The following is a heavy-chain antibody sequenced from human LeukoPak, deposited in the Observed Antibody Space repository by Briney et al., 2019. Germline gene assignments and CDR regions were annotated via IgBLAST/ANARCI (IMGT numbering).Heavy chain of an antibody. CDR2: IIPIFGTA. Sequence: ASVKVSCKASGGTFSSYAISWVRQAPGQGLEWMGGIIPIFGTAYYAQKFQGRVTVTTDESTITAYMELSSLRSEDTTVYYCANFSGSSSLDWFDPWGQGTLVTVSS. D-gene: IGHD6-6*01. V-gene: IGHV1-69*05. CDR1: GGTFSSYA. J-gene: IGHJ5*02. CDR3: ANFSGSSSLDWFDP.